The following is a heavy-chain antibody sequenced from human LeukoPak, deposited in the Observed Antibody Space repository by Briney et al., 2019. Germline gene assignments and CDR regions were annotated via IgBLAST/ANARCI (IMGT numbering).Heavy chain of an antibody. J-gene: IGHJ5*02. Sequence: GGSLRLSCAASGFTFSSYAMHGVRQAPGKGLEWVAVISYDGSNKYYADSVKGRFTISRDNSKNTLYLQMNSLRAEDTAVYYCVRDAGQWLINNWFDPWGQGTLVTVSS. V-gene: IGHV3-30-3*01. CDR1: GFTFSSYA. CDR3: VRDAGQWLINNWFDP. D-gene: IGHD6-19*01. CDR2: ISYDGSNK.